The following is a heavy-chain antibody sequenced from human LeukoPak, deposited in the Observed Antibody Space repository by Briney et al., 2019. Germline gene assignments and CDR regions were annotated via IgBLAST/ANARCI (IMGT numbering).Heavy chain of an antibody. V-gene: IGHV3-21*01. CDR3: AITVDCRATTDCYSYFHH. J-gene: IGHJ1*01. D-gene: IGHD2-21*02. CDR2: ISSSSSYT. CDR1: GFTFSSYS. Sequence: PGGSLRLSCAASGFTFSSYSMNWVRQAPGKGLEWVSSISSSSSYTYYADSLRGRFTISRDNANNSLFLQMNSLRAEDTAVYYCAITVDCRATTDCYSYFHHWGQGTLVTVSS.